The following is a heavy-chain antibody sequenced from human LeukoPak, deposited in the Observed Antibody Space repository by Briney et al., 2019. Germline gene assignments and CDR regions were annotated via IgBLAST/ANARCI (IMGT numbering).Heavy chain of an antibody. CDR1: GFTFSDYY. CDR3: ARGTGYSSSWYGY. Sequence: GGSLRLSCAASGFTFSDYYMSWIRQAPGKGLEWVAVISYDGSNKYYADSVKGRFTISRDNSKNTLYLQMNSLRAEDTAVYYCARGTGYSSSWYGYWGQGTLVTVSS. CDR2: ISYDGSNK. V-gene: IGHV3-30-3*01. D-gene: IGHD6-13*01. J-gene: IGHJ4*02.